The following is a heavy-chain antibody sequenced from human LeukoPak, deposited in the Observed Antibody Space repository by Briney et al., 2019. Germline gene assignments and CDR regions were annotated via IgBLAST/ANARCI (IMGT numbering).Heavy chain of an antibody. V-gene: IGHV1-8*01. CDR3: ARMSIQLWSGVDY. J-gene: IGHJ4*02. CDR2: MNPNSGNT. Sequence: ASVKVSCKASGYTFTSYDINWVRQATGQGLEWMGWMNPNSGNTGCAQKFQGRVTMTRNTSISTAYMELSSLRSEDTAVYYCARMSIQLWSGVDYWGQGTLVTVSS. CDR1: GYTFTSYD. D-gene: IGHD5-18*01.